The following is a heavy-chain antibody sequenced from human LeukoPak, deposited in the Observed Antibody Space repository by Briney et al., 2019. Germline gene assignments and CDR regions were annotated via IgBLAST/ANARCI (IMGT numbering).Heavy chain of an antibody. J-gene: IGHJ4*02. Sequence: GGSLRLSCAASGFTFSSCALSWVRQAPGKGLEWVSGISDTGGSTYYADSVKGRFTISRDNFKNTLYLQMSGLRADDTAVYYCAKEIQHYYGSGSDYWGQGTLVTASS. D-gene: IGHD3-10*01. CDR2: ISDTGGST. CDR3: AKEIQHYYGSGSDY. CDR1: GFTFSSCA. V-gene: IGHV3-23*01.